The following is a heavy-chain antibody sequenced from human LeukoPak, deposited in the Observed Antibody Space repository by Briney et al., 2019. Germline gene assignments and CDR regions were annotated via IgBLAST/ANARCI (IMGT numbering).Heavy chain of an antibody. CDR2: ISSSSSYI. J-gene: IGHJ5*02. Sequence: PGGSLRLSCAASGFTFSSYSMNWVRQAPGKGLEWVSSISSSSSYIYYADSVKGRFTISRDNAKNSLYLQMNSLRAEDTAVYYCARGGGGNWNPKSWFDPWGQGTLVTVSS. CDR1: GFTFSSYS. V-gene: IGHV3-21*01. CDR3: ARGGGGNWNPKSWFDP. D-gene: IGHD1-20*01.